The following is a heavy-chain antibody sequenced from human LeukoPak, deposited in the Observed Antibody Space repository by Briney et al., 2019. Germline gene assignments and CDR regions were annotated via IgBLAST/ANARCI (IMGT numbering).Heavy chain of an antibody. CDR3: TRARLFGSSGWYAFAYYYYMDV. CDR2: IRSKAYGGTT. Sequence: PGGSLRLSCAASGFTFSSYGMSWVRQAPGKGPEWVGFIRSKAYGGTTEYAASVKGRFTISRDDSKSIAYLQMNSLKTEDTAVYYCTRARLFGSSGWYAFAYYYYMDVWGKGTTVTISS. CDR1: GFTFSSYG. V-gene: IGHV3-49*04. J-gene: IGHJ6*03. D-gene: IGHD6-19*01.